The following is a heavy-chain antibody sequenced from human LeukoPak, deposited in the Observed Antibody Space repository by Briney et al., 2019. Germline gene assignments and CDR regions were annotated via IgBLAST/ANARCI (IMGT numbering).Heavy chain of an antibody. Sequence: PGRPLRLSCAASGFTFSHYGVHWVRQAPGKGLEWVAVISYDGSNKYFADSVKGRFTISRDNSKNTVFLQMNSLRAEDTAVYYCAKQATANGWYGVKPVDYWGQGTLVTVSS. CDR2: ISYDGSNK. CDR1: GFTFSHYG. J-gene: IGHJ4*02. CDR3: AKQATANGWYGVKPVDY. V-gene: IGHV3-30*18. D-gene: IGHD2-15*01.